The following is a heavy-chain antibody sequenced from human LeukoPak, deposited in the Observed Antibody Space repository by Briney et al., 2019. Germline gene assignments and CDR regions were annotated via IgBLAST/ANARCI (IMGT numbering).Heavy chain of an antibody. Sequence: SETLSLICAVYGGSFSVYYWSWIRQPPGKGREWMGEINHSGSTNYNPSLKTRVTISVDTSKNQFSLKLRSVTPADTAVYYCAIGSHSSSSQEHWGQGTLVTVSS. V-gene: IGHV4-34*01. J-gene: IGHJ4*02. CDR1: GGSFSVYY. CDR2: INHSGST. CDR3: AIGSHSSSSQEH. D-gene: IGHD6-13*01.